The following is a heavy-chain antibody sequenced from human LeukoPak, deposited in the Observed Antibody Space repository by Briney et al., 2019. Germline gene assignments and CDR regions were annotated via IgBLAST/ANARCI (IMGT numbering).Heavy chain of an antibody. CDR1: GGTFSSYA. D-gene: IGHD6-13*01. CDR2: IIPIFGTA. CDR3: ARVYSSSQHFDY. V-gene: IGHV1-69*05. J-gene: IGHJ4*02. Sequence: GASVKVSCKASGGTFSSYAISWVRQAPGQGLEWMGGIIPIFGTANYAQKFQGRVTMTRDTSISTAYMELSRLRSDDTAVYYCARVYSSSQHFDYWGQGTLVTVSS.